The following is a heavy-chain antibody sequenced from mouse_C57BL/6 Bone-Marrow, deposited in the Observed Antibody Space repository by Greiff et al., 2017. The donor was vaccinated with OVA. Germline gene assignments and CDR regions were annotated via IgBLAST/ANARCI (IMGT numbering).Heavy chain of an antibody. CDR1: GYTFTSYT. V-gene: IGHV1-4*01. CDR3: AGNYGGYVDY. Sequence: VKLVESGAELARPGASVKMSCKASGYTFTSYTMHWVKQRPGQGLEWIGYINPSSGYTKYNQKFKDKATLTADKSSSTAYMQLSSLTSEDSAVYYCAGNYGGYVDYWGQGTTLTVSS. J-gene: IGHJ2*01. CDR2: INPSSGYT. D-gene: IGHD2-1*01.